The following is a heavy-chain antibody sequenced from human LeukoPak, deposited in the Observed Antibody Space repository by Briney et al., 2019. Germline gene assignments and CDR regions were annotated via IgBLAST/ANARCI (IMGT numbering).Heavy chain of an antibody. CDR2: IYYSGST. CDR3: ARGGRITIFGVPPYNWFDP. J-gene: IGHJ5*02. CDR1: GGSISSYY. D-gene: IGHD3-3*01. V-gene: IGHV4-59*12. Sequence: NASETLSLTCTVSGGSISSYYWSWIQQPPGKGLEWIGYIYYSGSTNYNPSLKSRVTISVDTSKNQFSLKLRSVTAADTAVYYCARGGRITIFGVPPYNWFDPWGQGTLVTVSS.